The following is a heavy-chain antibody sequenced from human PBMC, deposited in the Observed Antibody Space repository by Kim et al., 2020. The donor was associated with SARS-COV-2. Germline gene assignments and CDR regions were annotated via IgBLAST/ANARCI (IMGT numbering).Heavy chain of an antibody. J-gene: IGHJ4*02. CDR2: RA. V-gene: IGHV1-69*01. D-gene: IGHD6-13*01. Sequence: RASYAHEFQGGVTITADESTSTAYMELSSLRSEDAAVYYCAVGIAAGFDYWGQGTLVTVSS. CDR3: AVGIAAGFDY.